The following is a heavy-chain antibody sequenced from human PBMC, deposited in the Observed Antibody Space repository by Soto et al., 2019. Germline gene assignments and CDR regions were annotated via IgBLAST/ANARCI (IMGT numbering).Heavy chain of an antibody. CDR2: IIPILSIA. J-gene: IGHJ6*02. V-gene: IGHV1-69*02. CDR1: GGTFSSYT. CDR3: ASDGYYYYYGMDV. Sequence: QVQLVQSGAEVKKPGSSVKVSCKASGGTFSSYTISWVRQAPGQGLEWMGRIIPILSIANYAQKFQGRVTITADKSTSTAYMELSSLRSEDTAVYYCASDGYYYYYGMDVWGQGTTVTVSS.